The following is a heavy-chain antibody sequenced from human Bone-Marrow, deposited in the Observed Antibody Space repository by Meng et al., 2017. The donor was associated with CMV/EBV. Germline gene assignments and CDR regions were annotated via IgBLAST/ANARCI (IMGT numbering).Heavy chain of an antibody. CDR2: IYWDDHT. CDR3: TPAPGLEEFG. Sequence: LACPFSGFSLGTGGMGVGWIRQPPGKALMLLELIYWDDHTRYSPSLKSKLTINKDTSKTQVILKMTNMDPEDTATYYSTPAPGLEEFGWGQGTLVTVSS. D-gene: IGHD2/OR15-2a*01. J-gene: IGHJ4*02. V-gene: IGHV2-5*02. CDR1: GFSLGTGGMG.